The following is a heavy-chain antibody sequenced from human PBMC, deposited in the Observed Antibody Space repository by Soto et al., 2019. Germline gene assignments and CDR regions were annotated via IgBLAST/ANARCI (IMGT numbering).Heavy chain of an antibody. V-gene: IGHV4-30-2*01. CDR1: GGSISSGGYS. D-gene: IGHD6-6*01. CDR3: AGGIAARPLGY. Sequence: QLQLQESGSGLVKPSQTLSLTCAVSGGSISSGGYSWSWIRQPPGKGLEWIGYIYHSGSTYYNPSLKSRVTIAVARSTNQFSLRLSSVTAADTAVYYCAGGIAARPLGYWGQGTLVTVSS. CDR2: IYHSGST. J-gene: IGHJ4*02.